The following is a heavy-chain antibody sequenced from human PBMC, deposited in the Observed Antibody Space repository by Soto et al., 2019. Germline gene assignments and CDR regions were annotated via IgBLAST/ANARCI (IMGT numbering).Heavy chain of an antibody. V-gene: IGHV3-15*07. D-gene: IGHD5-12*01. CDR3: TTLGYGGYRFFDY. Sequence: EVQLVESGGGLVQPGGSLRLSCAGSGFSFSNAWMNWVRKAPGKGLEWVGRIQSRTVGGTTDYSVPVKGRFTISRDDSRNMLYLQMNILKPDYSAVYCWTTLGYGGYRFFDYWVQVSRVTV. CDR2: IQSRTVGGTT. CDR1: GFSFSNAW. J-gene: IGHJ4*02.